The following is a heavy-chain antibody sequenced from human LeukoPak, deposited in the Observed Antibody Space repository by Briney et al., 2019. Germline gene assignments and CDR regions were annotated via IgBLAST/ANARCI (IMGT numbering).Heavy chain of an antibody. J-gene: IGHJ6*03. CDR2: INHSGST. CDR3: ARVCVRPLYCSSTSCYNEGGIYYYYYMDV. D-gene: IGHD2-2*02. V-gene: IGHV4-34*01. CDR1: GGSFSGYY. Sequence: SETLSLTCAVYGGSFSGYYWSWIRQPPGKGLEWIGEINHSGSTNYNPSLKSRVTISVDTSKNQFSLKLSSVTAADTAVYYCARVCVRPLYCSSTSCYNEGGIYYYYYMDVWGKGTTVTVSS.